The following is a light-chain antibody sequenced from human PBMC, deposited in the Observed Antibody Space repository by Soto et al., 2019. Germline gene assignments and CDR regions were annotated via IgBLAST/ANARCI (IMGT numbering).Light chain of an antibody. Sequence: QSALTQPASVSGSPGQSITISCTGTSSDVGSYNLVSWYQQHPGKAPKLMIHEGSKRPSGVSNRFSGSKSANTASLTISGLQAEDEADYYCCGYAGSVVFGGGTKVTVL. CDR1: SSDVGSYNL. CDR2: EGS. V-gene: IGLV2-23*01. J-gene: IGLJ2*01. CDR3: CGYAGSVV.